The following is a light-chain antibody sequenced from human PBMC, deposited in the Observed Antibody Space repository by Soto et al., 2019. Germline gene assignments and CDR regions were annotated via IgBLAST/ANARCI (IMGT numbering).Light chain of an antibody. J-gene: IGKJ1*01. CDR2: SAS. Sequence: DIQMTQSPSSLSSSVGYRVSINCLASQTIAICVNWYQLIPGKGPKLLIYSASTLQSGVSSWFSGSGSGTDFTLTISSLQPEEAATYYGQQSNSIPPWTFGQGTKV. V-gene: IGKV1-39*01. CDR1: QTIAIC. CDR3: QQSNSIPPWT.